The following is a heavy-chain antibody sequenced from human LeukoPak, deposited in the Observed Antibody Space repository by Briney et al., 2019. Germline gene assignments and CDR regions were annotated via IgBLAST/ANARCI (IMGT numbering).Heavy chain of an antibody. D-gene: IGHD3-22*01. CDR3: AKEAKDYYDSSGYYPTSFDY. V-gene: IGHV3-23*01. CDR2: ISGSGGST. J-gene: IGHJ4*02. Sequence: PGGSLRLSCAASGFTFSSYAMSWVRQAPGKGLEWVSAISGSGGSTYYADSVKGRFTTSRDNSKNTLYLQMNSLRAEDTAVYYCAKEAKDYYDSSGYYPTSFDYWGQGTLVTVSS. CDR1: GFTFSSYA.